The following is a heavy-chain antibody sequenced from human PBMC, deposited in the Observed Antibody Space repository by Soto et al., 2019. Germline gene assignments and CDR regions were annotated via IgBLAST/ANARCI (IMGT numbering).Heavy chain of an antibody. D-gene: IGHD3-22*01. Sequence: QVQLVQSGAEVKKPGSSMKVSCKDSGGTFNSYDINWVRQAPGQGLEWMGGIIPIVETPKYAQKSQGRVTITADESTDTVYMELSSLRSEDTAMYYCARLSRPNYYDTSGFFKDNWFDPCGQGTLVTVSS. V-gene: IGHV1-69*01. CDR2: IIPIVETP. CDR1: GGTFNSYD. J-gene: IGHJ5*02. CDR3: ARLSRPNYYDTSGFFKDNWFDP.